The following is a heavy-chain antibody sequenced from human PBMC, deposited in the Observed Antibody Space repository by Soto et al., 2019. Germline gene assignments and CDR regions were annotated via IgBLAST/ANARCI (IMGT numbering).Heavy chain of an antibody. V-gene: IGHV5-10-1*01. Sequence: GESLKISCKGSGYSFTNYWISWARQMPGKGLEWMGRIDPSDSYIKYSPSFQGHVTISADNSISTAYLQWSSLKASDTAMYYCARHDCSSTRCYNFGMDVWGQGTTVTVSS. CDR1: GYSFTNYW. J-gene: IGHJ6*02. CDR2: IDPSDSYI. CDR3: ARHDCSSTRCYNFGMDV. D-gene: IGHD2-2*02.